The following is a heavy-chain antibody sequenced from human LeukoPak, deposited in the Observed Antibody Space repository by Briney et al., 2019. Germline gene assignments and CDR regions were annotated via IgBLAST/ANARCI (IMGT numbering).Heavy chain of an antibody. J-gene: IGHJ3*02. D-gene: IGHD6-19*01. V-gene: IGHV4-59*01. CDR2: IYYSGST. CDR3: ASRLSSGWYGGAFDI. CDR1: GGSISSYY. Sequence: SETLSLTCTVSGGSISSYYWSWIRQPPGKGLEWIGYIYYSGSTNYNPSLKSRVTISVDTSKNQFSLKLSPVTAADTAVYYCASRLSSGWYGGAFDIWGQGTMVTVSS.